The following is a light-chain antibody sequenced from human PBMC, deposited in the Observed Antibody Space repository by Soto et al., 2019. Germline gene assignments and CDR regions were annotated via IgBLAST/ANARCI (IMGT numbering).Light chain of an antibody. V-gene: IGKV3D-15*01. J-gene: IGKJ3*01. CDR1: QSLSRN. Sequence: EILMTQPPATLSVSPGERATLSCRASQSLSRNLAWYQQKPGQAPRLLIYGASTRASGIPARFSGSGSGTEFTLPLSSLQSEDFALYYCQHYNAWPPAFTFGPGTKVDL. CDR3: QHYNAWPPAFT. CDR2: GAS.